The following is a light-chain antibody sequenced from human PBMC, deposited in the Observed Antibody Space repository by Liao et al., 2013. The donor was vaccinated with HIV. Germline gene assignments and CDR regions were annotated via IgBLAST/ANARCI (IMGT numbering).Light chain of an antibody. CDR1: KLGDKY. V-gene: IGLV3-1*01. CDR2: QDS. Sequence: SYELTQPPSVSVSPGQTASITCSGDKLGDKYACWYQQKPGQSPVLVIYQDSKRPSGIPERFSGSNSGNTATLTISRVEAGDEADYYCQVWDNISDHPVVFGGGTKLTVL. J-gene: IGLJ2*01. CDR3: QVWDNISDHPVV.